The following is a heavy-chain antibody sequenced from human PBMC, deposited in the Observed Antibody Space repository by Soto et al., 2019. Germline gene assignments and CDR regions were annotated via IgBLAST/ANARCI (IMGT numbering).Heavy chain of an antibody. D-gene: IGHD3-16*01. CDR3: ARLRRDWGDAFDL. Sequence: VQLVQSGADVKKPGSSVKVSCKTSGGSFGSSAISWVRQAPAQGLEWMGEIIPVFDKANYAQNFQGRLTITADERTGTVFMELSSLRSEDTAVYFCARLRRDWGDAFDLWGLGTFVTVSS. CDR1: GGSFGSSA. J-gene: IGHJ3*01. CDR2: IIPVFDKA. V-gene: IGHV1-69*01.